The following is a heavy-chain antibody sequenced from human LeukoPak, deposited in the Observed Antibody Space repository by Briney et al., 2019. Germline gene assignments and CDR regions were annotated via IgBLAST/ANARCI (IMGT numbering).Heavy chain of an antibody. V-gene: IGHV1-18*01. D-gene: IGHD5-12*01. Sequence: GASVKVSCKASGYTFSSYGISWVRQAPGQGLEWMGWISAYNGNTNYAQQSQGRVTMTTDTSTSTAYMELRSLRSDDTAVYYCARVPSSGYFRGYLYWGQGTLVTVSS. CDR3: ARVPSSGYFRGYLY. CDR1: GYTFSSYG. J-gene: IGHJ4*02. CDR2: ISAYNGNT.